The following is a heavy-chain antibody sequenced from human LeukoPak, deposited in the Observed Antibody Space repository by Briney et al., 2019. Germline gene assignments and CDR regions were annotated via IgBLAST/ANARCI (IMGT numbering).Heavy chain of an antibody. Sequence: GGSLRLSCAASGFTFSSYAMSWVRQAPGKGLEGGSAISGSGGSTYYADSVKGRFTISRDNSKNTVYLQMNSLRVEDTAVYYCTRHDWSDPWGQGTMVTVSS. CDR1: GFTFSSYA. V-gene: IGHV3-23*01. CDR3: TRHDWSDP. J-gene: IGHJ5*02. CDR2: ISGSGGST.